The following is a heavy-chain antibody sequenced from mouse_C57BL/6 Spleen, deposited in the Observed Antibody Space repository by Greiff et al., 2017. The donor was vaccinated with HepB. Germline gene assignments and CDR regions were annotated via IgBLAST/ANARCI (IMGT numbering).Heavy chain of an antibody. Sequence: QVQLQRSGAELVKPGASVKMSCKASGYTFTSYWITWVKQRPGQGLEWIGDIYPGSGSTNYNEKFKSKATLTVDTSSSTAYMQLSSLTSEDSAVYYCAGLYYDYERYYAMDYWGQGTSVTVSS. V-gene: IGHV1-55*01. D-gene: IGHD2-4*01. J-gene: IGHJ4*01. CDR3: AGLYYDYERYYAMDY. CDR2: IYPGSGST. CDR1: GYTFTSYW.